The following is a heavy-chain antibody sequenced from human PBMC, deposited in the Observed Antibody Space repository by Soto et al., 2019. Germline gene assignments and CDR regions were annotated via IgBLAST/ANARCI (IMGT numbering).Heavy chain of an antibody. D-gene: IGHD4-4*01. CDR2: INAGNGNT. V-gene: IGHV1-3*01. Sequence: SVKVSCKASGYTFTIYAMHWLRQAPGQRLEWMGWINAGNGNTKYSQKFQGRVTITRDTSASTAYMELSSLRSEDTAVYYCARRVMSCGDYISYYFDHWGQGAMVTVSS. J-gene: IGHJ4*02. CDR1: GYTFTIYA. CDR3: ARRVMSCGDYISYYFDH.